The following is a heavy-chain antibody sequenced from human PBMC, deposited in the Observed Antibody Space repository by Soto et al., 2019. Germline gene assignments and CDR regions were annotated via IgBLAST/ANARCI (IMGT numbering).Heavy chain of an antibody. D-gene: IGHD3-22*01. CDR3: ARDGTLYDSSAYYYLY. Sequence: QVQLVQSGAEVKKPGSSVKVSCTASGGTFSNYGVNWVRQAPGQGLEWMGGIIPIFGTAKYAQKFQGRGTITADDSTRTAYMDLSSLRSEDTAVYYCARDGTLYDSSAYYYLYWGQGTLVTVSS. J-gene: IGHJ4*02. V-gene: IGHV1-69*01. CDR1: GGTFSNYG. CDR2: IIPIFGTA.